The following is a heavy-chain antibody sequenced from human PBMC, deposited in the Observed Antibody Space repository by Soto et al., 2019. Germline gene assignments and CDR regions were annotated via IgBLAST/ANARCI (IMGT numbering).Heavy chain of an antibody. D-gene: IGHD5-12*01. J-gene: IGHJ4*02. CDR3: ARRSTYSAYQFDY. CDR1: GYTFTGYY. V-gene: IGHV1-2*02. CDR2: INPNSGGA. Sequence: ASVKVSCKASGYTFTGYYINWVRQAPGQGLEWMGWINPNSGGAKYAQKFQGRLTMTRDTSITTVYMELSRLRSDDTAVYYCARRSTYSAYQFDYWGQETLVTVS.